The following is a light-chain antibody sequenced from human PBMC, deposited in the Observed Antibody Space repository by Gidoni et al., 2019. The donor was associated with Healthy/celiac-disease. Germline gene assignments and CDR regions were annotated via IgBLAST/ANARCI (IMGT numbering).Light chain of an antibody. V-gene: IGLV2-23*02. CDR1: SSDVGSYNL. Sequence: QSALTQPAPVSGSPGQSITISCTGTSSDVGSYNLASWYQQHPGKAPKLMIYEVSKRPSGVSNRFSGSKSGNTASLTISGLQAEDEADYYCCSYAGSSTFVVFGGGTKLTVL. J-gene: IGLJ2*01. CDR2: EVS. CDR3: CSYAGSSTFVV.